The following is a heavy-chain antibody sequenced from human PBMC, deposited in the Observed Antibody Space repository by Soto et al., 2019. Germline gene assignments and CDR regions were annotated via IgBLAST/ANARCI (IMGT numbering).Heavy chain of an antibody. J-gene: IGHJ4*02. D-gene: IGHD5-18*01. CDR2: IYYSGST. CDR3: ACSGVQKRGYSYGYYFDY. Sequence: SETLSLTCTVSGGSISSYYWSWIRQPPGKGLEWIGYIYYSGSTNYNPSLKSRVTISVDTSKNQSSLKLSSLTAADTAVYSCACSGVQKRGYSYGYYFDYWGQGTLVTVSS. V-gene: IGHV4-59*01. CDR1: GGSISSYY.